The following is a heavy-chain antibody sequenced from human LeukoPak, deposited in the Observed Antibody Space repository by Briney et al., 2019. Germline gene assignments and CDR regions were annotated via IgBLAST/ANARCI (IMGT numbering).Heavy chain of an antibody. CDR1: GFTFSSYW. CDR3: ARPGYCSSTSCYSAYDY. CDR2: INSDGSST. D-gene: IGHD2-2*01. Sequence: GGSLRLSCAASGFTFSSYWMHWVRHAPGKGLVWVSRINSDGSSTSYADSVKGRFTISRDNAKNTLYLQMNSLRAEDTAVYYCARPGYCSSTSCYSAYDYWGQGTLVTVSS. J-gene: IGHJ4*02. V-gene: IGHV3-74*01.